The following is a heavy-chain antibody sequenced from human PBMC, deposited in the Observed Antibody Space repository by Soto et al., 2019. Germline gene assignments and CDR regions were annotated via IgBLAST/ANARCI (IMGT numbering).Heavy chain of an antibody. CDR1: GGTFSSYA. V-gene: IGHV1-69*13. Sequence: GASVKVSCKASGGTFSSYAISWVRQAPGQGLEWMGGIIPIFGTANYAQKFQGRVTITADESTSTAYMELSSLRSEDTAVYYCARVTGSRPGYYYYGMDVRGQGTPVTVSS. CDR3: ARVTGSRPGYYYYGMDV. J-gene: IGHJ6*02. CDR2: IIPIFGTA.